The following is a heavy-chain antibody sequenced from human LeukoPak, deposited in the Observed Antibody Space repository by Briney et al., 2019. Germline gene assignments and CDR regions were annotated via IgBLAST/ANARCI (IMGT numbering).Heavy chain of an antibody. J-gene: IGHJ3*02. V-gene: IGHV3-7*01. CDR3: ARESVLFYNSDGYATRDDAFDI. D-gene: IGHD3-22*01. CDR2: IKQDGSDK. CDR1: GFTFSTYY. Sequence: GGSLRLSCAASGFTFSTYYMTWVRQAPGKGLEWVANIKQDGSDKYYVDSVKGRFTISRDNAKNSLYLQMNSLRDEDTAVYYCARESVLFYNSDGYATRDDAFDIWGQGTMVTVSS.